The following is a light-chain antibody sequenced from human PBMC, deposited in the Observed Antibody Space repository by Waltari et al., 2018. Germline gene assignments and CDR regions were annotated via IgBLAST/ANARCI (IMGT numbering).Light chain of an antibody. CDR3: QQYGSSPTWT. Sequence: ELVLTQSPDTLSLSPGERATLSCRASQSVSSTYLTWYQQKPGQAPRLLIFGASSRATGTPDRFSGSGSGTDFTLTISRLEPEDFAVYYCQQYGSSPTWTFGQGTKVEIK. J-gene: IGKJ1*01. CDR2: GAS. CDR1: QSVSSTY. V-gene: IGKV3-20*01.